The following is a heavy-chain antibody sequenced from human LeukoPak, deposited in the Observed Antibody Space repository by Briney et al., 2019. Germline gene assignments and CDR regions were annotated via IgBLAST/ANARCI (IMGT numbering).Heavy chain of an antibody. CDR2: IYHSGST. CDR3: ARSHIVVVPAGRGSRYFYMDV. V-gene: IGHV4-38-2*02. Sequence: PSETLSLTCTVSGYSMRSGYYWGWIRLAPGKGLEWIGSIYHSGSTYYNLSLRRRVIMSVDTSKNQFSLKVNSVTAADTAIYYCARSHIVVVPAGRGSRYFYMDVWGRGTTVAFSS. J-gene: IGHJ6*03. CDR1: GYSMRSGYY. D-gene: IGHD2-2*01.